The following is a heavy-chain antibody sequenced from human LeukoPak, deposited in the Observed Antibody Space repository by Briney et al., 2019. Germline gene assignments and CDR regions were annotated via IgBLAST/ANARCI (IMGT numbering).Heavy chain of an antibody. Sequence: GGSVKVSCKASGYTFTNNDINWVRQATGQGLEWMGWVRPDSGDTCYAPNFRGRVTMTTDTSINTAYMELTSLTTEDTAIEYCTSGRAAADWGQGTLVTVS. D-gene: IGHD2-15*01. CDR3: TSGRAAAD. CDR2: VRPDSGDT. CDR1: GYTFTNND. J-gene: IGHJ4*02. V-gene: IGHV1-8*01.